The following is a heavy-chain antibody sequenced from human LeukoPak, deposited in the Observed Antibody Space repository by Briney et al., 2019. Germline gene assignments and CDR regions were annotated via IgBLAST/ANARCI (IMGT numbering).Heavy chain of an antibody. Sequence: SETLSLTCAVSGGSFTSFYWSWIRQPAREGLEYIGRMFGSGSTNYSPSLKSRVTISVDTSKNHFSLKLTSVTAADTAVYYCARGRFPVGYYDHWGQGFLVTVSS. J-gene: IGHJ4*02. CDR1: GGSFTSFY. CDR3: ARGRFPVGYYDH. V-gene: IGHV4-4*07. CDR2: MFGSGST. D-gene: IGHD3-10*01.